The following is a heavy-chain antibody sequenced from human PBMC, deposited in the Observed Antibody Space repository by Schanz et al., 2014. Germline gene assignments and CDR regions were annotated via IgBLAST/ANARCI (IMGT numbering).Heavy chain of an antibody. CDR3: AKIERNED. J-gene: IGHJ4*02. Sequence: EVQLLESGGGLVQPGGSLRLSCAASGFGFSSYGMNWLRQAPGKGLEWVSFVHPGGSTYYPDSVKGRFTISRDNSKNTLYLQMNSLRAEDTAVYFCAKIERNEDWGQGTLVTVSS. CDR2: FVHPGGST. V-gene: IGHV3-23*03. CDR1: GFGFSSYG. D-gene: IGHD1-1*01.